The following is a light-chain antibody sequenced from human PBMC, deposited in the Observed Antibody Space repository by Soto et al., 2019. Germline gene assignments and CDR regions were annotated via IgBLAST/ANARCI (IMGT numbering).Light chain of an antibody. CDR2: GAS. V-gene: IGKV3D-15*01. Sequence: EIVITQSPATLSVSPGERSTLSCMASQSVSSNLAWYQQKPGQAPRLLIYGASTGATGITARFSGSGSGTDFTLTISSLQSEDFAVYYCQQRSDWPWTVGQGTKVDIK. CDR3: QQRSDWPWT. J-gene: IGKJ1*01. CDR1: QSVSSN.